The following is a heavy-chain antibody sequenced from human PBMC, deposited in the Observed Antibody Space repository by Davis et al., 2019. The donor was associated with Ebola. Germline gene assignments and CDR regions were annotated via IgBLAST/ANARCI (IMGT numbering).Heavy chain of an antibody. D-gene: IGHD1-1*01. Sequence: MPGGSLRLSCTVSGGSISSYYWSWIRQPPGKGLEWIGYIHYSGDTKSNPSLKSRVTISVDTSKNQFSLKLSSVTAADTAVYYCARMENWFDPWGQGTLVTVSS. J-gene: IGHJ5*02. CDR3: ARMENWFDP. CDR1: GGSISSYY. CDR2: IHYSGDT. V-gene: IGHV4-59*08.